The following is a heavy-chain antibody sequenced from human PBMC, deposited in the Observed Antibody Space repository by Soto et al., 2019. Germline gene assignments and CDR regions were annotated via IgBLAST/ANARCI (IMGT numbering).Heavy chain of an antibody. V-gene: IGHV1-18*01. CDR3: ARDPTDYYDSSGYLGWFDP. Sequence: ASVKVSCKASGYTFTSYGISWVRQDPGQGLEWMGWISAYNGNTNYTQKLQGRVTMTTDTSTSTAYMELRSLRSDDTAVYYCARDPTDYYDSSGYLGWFDPWGQGTLVTVSS. CDR1: GYTFTSYG. J-gene: IGHJ5*02. D-gene: IGHD3-22*01. CDR2: ISAYNGNT.